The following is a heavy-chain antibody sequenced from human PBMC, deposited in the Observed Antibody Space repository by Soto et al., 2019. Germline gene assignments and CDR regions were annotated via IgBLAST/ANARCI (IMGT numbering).Heavy chain of an antibody. J-gene: IGHJ5*02. CDR2: IYYSGST. V-gene: IGHV4-59*01. Sequence: QVQLQESGPGLVKPSETLSLTCTVSGGSISSYYWSWIRQPPGKGLEWIGYIYYSGSTNYNPSLKSRVTISVDTSKNQFSLKLSSVTAADTAVYYCARERDSSGWHDWWFDPWGQGTLVTVSS. D-gene: IGHD6-19*01. CDR3: ARERDSSGWHDWWFDP. CDR1: GGSISSYY.